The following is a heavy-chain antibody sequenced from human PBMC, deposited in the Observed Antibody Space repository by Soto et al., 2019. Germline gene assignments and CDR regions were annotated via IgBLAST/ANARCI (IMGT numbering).Heavy chain of an antibody. CDR3: ASGRPSYWYFDL. CDR1: GFTFSSYS. Sequence: GGSLRLSCAASGFTFSSYSMNWVRQAPGKGLEWVSSISSSSSYIYYADSVKGRFTISRDNAKNSLYLQMNSLRAEDTAVYYCASGRPSYWYFDLWGRGTLVTVSS. V-gene: IGHV3-21*01. D-gene: IGHD3-10*01. CDR2: ISSSSSYI. J-gene: IGHJ2*01.